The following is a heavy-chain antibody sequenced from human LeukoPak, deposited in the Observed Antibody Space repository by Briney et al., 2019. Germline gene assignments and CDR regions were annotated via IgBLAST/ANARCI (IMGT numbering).Heavy chain of an antibody. V-gene: IGHV4-59*01. CDR1: GGSISSYY. D-gene: IGHD4-17*01. CDR3: ARVRTHYGDYAFFDY. J-gene: IGHJ4*02. CDR2: IYYSGST. Sequence: SETLSLTCTVSGGSISSYYWSWIRQPPGKGLEWIGYIYYSGSTNYNPSLKSRVTISVDTSKNQFSLKLSPVTAADTAVYYCARVRTHYGDYAFFDYWGQGTLVTVPS.